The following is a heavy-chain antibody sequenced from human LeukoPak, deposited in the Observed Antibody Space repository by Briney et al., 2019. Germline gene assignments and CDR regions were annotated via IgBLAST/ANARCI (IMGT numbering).Heavy chain of an antibody. CDR2: ISSDGSST. Sequence: GGSLRLSCAASGFTFSSHWMHWVRQAPGKGLVGVSRISSDGSSTSYADSVKGRFTISRDNAKNTLYLQMNSLRAEDTAVYYCAKLTGTSGPPFDFWGQGTLVTVSS. J-gene: IGHJ4*02. V-gene: IGHV3-74*01. D-gene: IGHD1-7*01. CDR3: AKLTGTSGPPFDF. CDR1: GFTFSSHW.